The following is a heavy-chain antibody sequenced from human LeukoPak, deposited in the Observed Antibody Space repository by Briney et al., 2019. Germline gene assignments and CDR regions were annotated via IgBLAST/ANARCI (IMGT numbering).Heavy chain of an antibody. J-gene: IGHJ6*03. D-gene: IGHD3-22*01. CDR2: ISSSGSTI. Sequence: GGSLRLSCAASGFTFSSYEMNWVRQAPGKGLEWVSYISSSGSTIYYADSVKGRFTISRDNSKSTLYLQMNSLRAEDTAVYYCAKSVFDSSGDPYMDVWGKGTTVTISS. V-gene: IGHV3-48*03. CDR3: AKSVFDSSGDPYMDV. CDR1: GFTFSSYE.